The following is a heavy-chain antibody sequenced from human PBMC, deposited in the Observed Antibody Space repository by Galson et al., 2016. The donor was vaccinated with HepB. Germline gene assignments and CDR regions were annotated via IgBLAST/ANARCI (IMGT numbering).Heavy chain of an antibody. V-gene: IGHV4-59*01. CDR2: IYYSGRT. J-gene: IGHJ6*02. D-gene: IGHD6-19*01. CDR1: GGSFSGYY. CDR3: ARDDSGGWYGFHYGMDV. Sequence: SETLSLTCAVYGGSFSGYYLSWIRQPPGKGLEWIGYIYYSGRTNYNPSLKSRVTISVDTSKNQFSLKLSSVTAAATAVYYCARDDSGGWYGFHYGMDVWGQGTTVTVSS.